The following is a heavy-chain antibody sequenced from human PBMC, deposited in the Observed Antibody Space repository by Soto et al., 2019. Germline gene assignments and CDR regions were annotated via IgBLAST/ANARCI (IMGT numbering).Heavy chain of an antibody. Sequence: ASVKVSCKASGYTFTSYGISWVLQALGQGLEWMGWISAYNGNTNYAQKLQGRVTMTTDTSTSTAYMELRSLRSDDTAVYYCARDLHYGGNSDFDYWGQGTLVTVS. D-gene: IGHD4-17*01. CDR1: GYTFTSYG. J-gene: IGHJ4*02. CDR3: ARDLHYGGNSDFDY. CDR2: ISAYNGNT. V-gene: IGHV1-18*04.